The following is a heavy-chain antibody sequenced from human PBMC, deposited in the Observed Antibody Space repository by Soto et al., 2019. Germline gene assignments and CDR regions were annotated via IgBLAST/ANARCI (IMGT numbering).Heavy chain of an antibody. CDR3: ARSPLSYDYVRQTWREVGDSFDV. D-gene: IGHD3-10*02. J-gene: IGHJ3*01. Sequence: QVHLEQWGAGLLKPSETLSLTCAIYNSSLGAFHWTWIRQPPGKGLEWIGELIHGGSTNYNPSLKSRVTLALVTSKSQFSLHVMSVTAADTAVYYCARSPLSYDYVRQTWREVGDSFDVWGRGTSVTVSS. CDR1: NSSLGAFH. V-gene: IGHV4-34*02. CDR2: LIHGGST.